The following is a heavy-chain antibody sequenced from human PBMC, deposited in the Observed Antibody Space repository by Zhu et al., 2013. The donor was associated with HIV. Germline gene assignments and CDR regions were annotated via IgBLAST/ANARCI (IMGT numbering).Heavy chain of an antibody. CDR3: ARVGGFRSMGTKRWFDP. J-gene: IGHJ5*02. Sequence: QVQLVQSGAEVKKPGASVKVSCKASGYTFTGYYMHWVRQAPGQGLEWMGWINPNSGNTGYAQKFQGRVTISRNTSINTAYMELSSLRSEDTAVYYCARVGGFRSMGTKRWFDPWGQGTLVTVSS. CDR1: GYTFTGYY. V-gene: IGHV1-8*03. CDR2: INPNSGNT. D-gene: IGHD3-16*01.